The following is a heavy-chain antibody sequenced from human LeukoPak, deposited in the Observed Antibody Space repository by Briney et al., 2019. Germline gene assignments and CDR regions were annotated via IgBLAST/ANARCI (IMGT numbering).Heavy chain of an antibody. J-gene: IGHJ4*02. CDR1: GGSISSSSYY. CDR3: ARDGYTYGTFDY. D-gene: IGHD5-18*01. Sequence: SETLSLTCTVSGGSISSSSYYWGWIRQPPGKGLEWIGSIYYSGNTYYNPSLKSRVTISVDTSKNQFSLKLSSVTAADTAVYYCARDGYTYGTFDYWGQGTLVTVSS. V-gene: IGHV4-39*01. CDR2: IYYSGNT.